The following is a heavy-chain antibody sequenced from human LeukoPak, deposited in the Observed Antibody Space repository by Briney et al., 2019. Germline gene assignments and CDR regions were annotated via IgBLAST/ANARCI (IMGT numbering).Heavy chain of an antibody. Sequence: GGSLRLSCAASGLIFSNYAMHWVRQAPGKGLEWVAVISYDGSNKYYADSVKGRFTISRDNSKNTLYLQMNSLRAEDTAVYYCARGAHKRDDYGGFFDYWGQGTLVTVSS. D-gene: IGHD4-23*01. CDR2: ISYDGSNK. V-gene: IGHV3-30*04. CDR3: ARGAHKRDDYGGFFDY. CDR1: GLIFSNYA. J-gene: IGHJ4*02.